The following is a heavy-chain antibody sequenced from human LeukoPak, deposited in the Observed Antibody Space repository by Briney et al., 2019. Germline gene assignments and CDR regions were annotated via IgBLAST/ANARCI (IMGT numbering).Heavy chain of an antibody. J-gene: IGHJ4*02. CDR3: ASLGGGFFGEFFQRPSDY. D-gene: IGHD3-10*01. CDR1: GFTFSSYA. V-gene: IGHV3-23*01. CDR2: ISGSGGST. Sequence: GGSLRLSCVASGFTFSSYAMSWVRQAPGKGLEWVSTISGSGGSTYYADSVKGRFTTSRDNSRNTLFLQMNSLRGGDTAVYYCASLGGGFFGEFFQRPSDYWGQGTLVIVSS.